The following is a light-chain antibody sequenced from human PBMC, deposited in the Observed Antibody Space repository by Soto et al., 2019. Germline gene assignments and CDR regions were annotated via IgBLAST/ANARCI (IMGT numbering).Light chain of an antibody. V-gene: IGKV3-15*01. J-gene: IGKJ1*01. Sequence: EIVLTQSPATLSVSPGERVTLSCRASQSVNINLAWYQQKPGQAPRLLIYGASTRATGIPARFSGTGAGTDFTLTISRLDPEDFAVYWCQQYDSSPRTFGQGTKVDIK. CDR3: QQYDSSPRT. CDR2: GAS. CDR1: QSVNIN.